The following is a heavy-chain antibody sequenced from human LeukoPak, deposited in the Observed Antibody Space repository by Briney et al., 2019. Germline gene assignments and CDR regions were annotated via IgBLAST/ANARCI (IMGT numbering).Heavy chain of an antibody. V-gene: IGHV3-30-3*01. CDR1: GLTFSSYA. CDR2: ISYDGSNK. CDR3: ARESPRSATMIGAL. J-gene: IGHJ4*02. D-gene: IGHD3-22*01. Sequence: GGSLRLSCAASGLTFSSYAMHWVRQAPGKGLEWVAVISYDGSNKYYADSVKGRFTISRDNSKNTLYLQMNSLRAEDTAVYYCARESPRSATMIGALWGQGTLVTVSS.